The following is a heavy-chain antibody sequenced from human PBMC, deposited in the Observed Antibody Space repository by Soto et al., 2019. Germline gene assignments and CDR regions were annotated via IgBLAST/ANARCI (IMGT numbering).Heavy chain of an antibody. CDR1: GFNFISHG. CDR2: ISYDGSNK. J-gene: IGHJ4*02. CDR3: AKDLAVAGYFDY. Sequence: PVGSLRLPNTASGFNFISHGMHWVRQAPGKGLEWVAVISYDGSNKYYADSVKGRFTISRDNSKNTLYLQMNSLRAEDTAVYYCAKDLAVAGYFDYCGQGTLVTVSS. D-gene: IGHD6-19*01. V-gene: IGHV3-30*18.